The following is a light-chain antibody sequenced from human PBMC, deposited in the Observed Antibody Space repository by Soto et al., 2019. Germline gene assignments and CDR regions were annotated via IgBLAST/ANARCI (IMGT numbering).Light chain of an antibody. CDR2: GAS. J-gene: IGKJ1*01. CDR1: QNVDNNY. CDR3: QQYGSLSWT. Sequence: EIELTPSGGTLSLSPPERGMVSCSSSQNVDNNYLARSQQIPGQAPRIIIFGASGRATGIPDRFSGSGSGTDFTLTISRLEPEDLAVYYCQQYGSLSWTFGQGTKVDI. V-gene: IGKV3-20*01.